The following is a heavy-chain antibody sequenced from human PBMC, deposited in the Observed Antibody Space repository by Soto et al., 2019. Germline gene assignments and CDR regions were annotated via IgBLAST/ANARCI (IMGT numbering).Heavy chain of an antibody. V-gene: IGHV1-69*01. CDR3: ARDITMVRGVIIKGPRYYYGMDV. D-gene: IGHD3-10*01. J-gene: IGHJ6*02. CDR2: IIPIFGTA. Sequence: QVQLVQSGAEVKKPGSSVKVSCKASGGTFSSYAISWVRQAPGQGLEWMGGIIPIFGTANYAQKFQGRVTITADESTSTAYMELSSLRSEDTAVYYCARDITMVRGVIIKGPRYYYGMDVWGQGTTVTVSS. CDR1: GGTFSSYA.